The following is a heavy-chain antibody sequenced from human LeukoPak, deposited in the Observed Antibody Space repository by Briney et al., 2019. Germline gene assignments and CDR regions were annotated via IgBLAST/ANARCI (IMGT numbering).Heavy chain of an antibody. CDR2: ISPDGSYT. D-gene: IGHD3-22*01. J-gene: IGHJ4*02. CDR1: GLIFSDYY. V-gene: IGHV3-11*05. CDR3: ARGHYELVY. Sequence: PGGSLRLSCAASGLIFSDYYMSWIRQAPRQGLEWVSYISPDGSYTTYADSVKGRFTISRDNAKNSLFLQMSSLRAEDTAVYYCARGHYELVYWGQGTLVTVSS.